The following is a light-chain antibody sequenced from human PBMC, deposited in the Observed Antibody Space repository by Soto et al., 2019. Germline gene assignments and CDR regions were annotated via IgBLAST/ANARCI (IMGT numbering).Light chain of an antibody. CDR3: QQRSNRPPYT. J-gene: IGKJ2*01. CDR2: GAF. Sequence: EIVMTQSPVTLSVSPGERVTLSCRASQSVSSNLAWYQQKPGQAPSLLIYGAFTRATGIPARFSGTGSGTEFTLTISSLQSEDFAVYYCQQRSNRPPYTFGQGTKLEIK. V-gene: IGKV3-15*01. CDR1: QSVSSN.